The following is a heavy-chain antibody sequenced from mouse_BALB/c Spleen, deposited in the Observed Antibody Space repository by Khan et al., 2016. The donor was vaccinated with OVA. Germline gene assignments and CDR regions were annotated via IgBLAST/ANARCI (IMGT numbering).Heavy chain of an antibody. J-gene: IGHJ4*01. Sequence: VQLKESGAEFVKPGASVKLSCTASGFNIEDTYIHWVKQRPEQGLEWIGKIDPANGKTNYDPKFQGKATITADTSSNTAYLHLSSLTSEDTVVYYCAHSLLLYAMDCWGHGTSVTVSS. D-gene: IGHD1-2*01. CDR3: AHSLLLYAMDC. CDR1: GFNIEDTY. CDR2: IDPANGKT. V-gene: IGHV14-3*02.